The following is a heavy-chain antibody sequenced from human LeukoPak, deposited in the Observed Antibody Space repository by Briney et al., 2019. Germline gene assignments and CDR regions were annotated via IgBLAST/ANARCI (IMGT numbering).Heavy chain of an antibody. D-gene: IGHD3-22*01. CDR2: IFPSGGEI. Sequence: GGSLRLSCAASGFTFSTFAMIWVRQPPGKGLEWVSSIFPSGGEIHYADSVRGRFTISRDNAKNSLYLQMNSLRAEDTAVYYCANPNYYDSSGHYYFNYWGQGTLVTVSS. J-gene: IGHJ4*02. CDR3: ANPNYYDSSGHYYFNY. CDR1: GFTFSTFA. V-gene: IGHV3-21*01.